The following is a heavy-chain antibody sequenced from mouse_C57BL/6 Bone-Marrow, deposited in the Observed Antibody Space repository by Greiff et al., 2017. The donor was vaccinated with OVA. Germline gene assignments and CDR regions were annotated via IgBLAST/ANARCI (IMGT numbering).Heavy chain of an antibody. CDR2: ISSGSSTI. J-gene: IGHJ3*01. CDR3: ARRDTTVVDFAY. CDR1: GFTFSDYG. Sequence: EVKLMESGGGLVKPGGSLKLSCAASGFTFSDYGMHWVRQAPEKGLEWVAYISSGSSTIYYADTVKGRFTISRDNAKNTLFLQMTSLRSEDTAMYYCARRDTTVVDFAYWGQGTLVTVSA. V-gene: IGHV5-17*01. D-gene: IGHD1-1*01.